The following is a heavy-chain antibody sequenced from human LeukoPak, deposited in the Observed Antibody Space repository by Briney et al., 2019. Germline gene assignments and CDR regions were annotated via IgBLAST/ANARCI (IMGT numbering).Heavy chain of an antibody. CDR1: GGSISSYY. CDR3: ARAIPSYFGMDV. J-gene: IGHJ6*02. Sequence: SETLSLTCNVSGGSISSYYWNWIRQPAGKGLEWIGRVYTSGSTTYSPSLKSRVTMSVDTSKNQVSLKVTSVTAADTAVDYCARAIPSYFGMDVWGQGTTVILSS. V-gene: IGHV4-4*07. CDR2: VYTSGST.